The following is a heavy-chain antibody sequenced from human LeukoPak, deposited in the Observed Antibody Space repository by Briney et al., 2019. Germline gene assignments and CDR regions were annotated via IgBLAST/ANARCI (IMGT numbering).Heavy chain of an antibody. V-gene: IGHV3-30*02. Sequence: GGSLRLSCAASGFTFSSYGMHWVRQAPGKGLEWVAFIRYDGSNKYYADSVKGRFTISRDNAKNSLYLQMNSLRAEDTAVYYCARSHSGWQPFDYWGQGTLVTVSS. J-gene: IGHJ4*02. CDR1: GFTFSSYG. CDR2: IRYDGSNK. CDR3: ARSHSGWQPFDY. D-gene: IGHD6-19*01.